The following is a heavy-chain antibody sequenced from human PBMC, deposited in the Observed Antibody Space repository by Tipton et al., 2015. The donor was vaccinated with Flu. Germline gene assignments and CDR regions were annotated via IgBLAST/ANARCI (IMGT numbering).Heavy chain of an antibody. CDR1: GGPLMSYY. V-gene: IGHV4-59*12. D-gene: IGHD2-8*02. CDR2: IHYRGST. J-gene: IGHJ5*02. CDR3: ARGKFPEYNPLVAWFDP. Sequence: TLSLTCTVSGGPLMSYYWSWIRQSPGKGLEWIGNIHYRGSTDYHPSLKTRVSISADRSNNRFSLRLASVTVADTAVYFCARGKFPEYNPLVAWFDPWSQGILVTVSS.